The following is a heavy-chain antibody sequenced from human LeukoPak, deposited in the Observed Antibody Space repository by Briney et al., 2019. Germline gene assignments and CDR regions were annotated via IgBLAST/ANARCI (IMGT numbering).Heavy chain of an antibody. J-gene: IGHJ4*02. CDR3: ARGLYGGNRGGYFDY. V-gene: IGHV1-18*01. CDR1: GYTFTSYG. Sequence: ALVKVSCKASGYTFTSYGISWVRQAPGQGLEWMGWISAYNGNTNYARKLQGRVTMTTDTSTSTAYMELRSLRSDDTAVYYCARGLYGGNRGGYFDYWGQGTLVTVSS. D-gene: IGHD4-23*01. CDR2: ISAYNGNT.